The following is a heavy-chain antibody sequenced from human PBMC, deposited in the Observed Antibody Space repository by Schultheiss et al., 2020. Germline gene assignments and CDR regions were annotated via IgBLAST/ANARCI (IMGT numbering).Heavy chain of an antibody. D-gene: IGHD6-19*01. J-gene: IGHJ4*02. CDR3: ARLGSSGWQTDY. Sequence: GGSLRLSCGASGLALSSYAMSWVRQAPGKGLEWVADVSGGGGSTYYADSVKGRFTISRDNSKNTLSLQMNSLRAEDTAVYYCARLGSSGWQTDYWGQGSLVTVSS. CDR2: VSGGGGST. CDR1: GLALSSYA. V-gene: IGHV3-23*01.